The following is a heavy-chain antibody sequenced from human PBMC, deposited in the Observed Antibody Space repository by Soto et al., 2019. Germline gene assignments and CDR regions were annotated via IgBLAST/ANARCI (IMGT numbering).Heavy chain of an antibody. J-gene: IGHJ6*04. D-gene: IGHD3-3*01. CDR2: IYYSGST. Sequence: SETLSLTCTVSGGSISSSSYYWGWIRQPPGKGLEWIGSIYYSGSTYYNPSLKSRVTISVDTSKNQFSLKLSSVTAADTAVYYCAIFGVVIPADVRGKGTTVTVSS. CDR1: GGSISSSSYY. V-gene: IGHV4-39*01. CDR3: AIFGVVIPADV.